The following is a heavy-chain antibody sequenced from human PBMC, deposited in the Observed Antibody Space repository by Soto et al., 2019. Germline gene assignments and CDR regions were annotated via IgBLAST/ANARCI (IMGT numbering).Heavy chain of an antibody. CDR3: ANNLGNSRDY. CDR2: IYYGGCT. D-gene: IGHD6-13*01. J-gene: IGHJ4*02. V-gene: IGHV4-39*01. CDR1: GGSISSSSYY. Sequence: ASETLSLTCTVSGGSISSSSYYWGWIRQPPGKGLEWIGSIYYGGCTYYNPSLKSRVTISVDTPKNQFSLKLSSVTAADTAVYYCANNLGNSRDYWGQGTLVTVSS.